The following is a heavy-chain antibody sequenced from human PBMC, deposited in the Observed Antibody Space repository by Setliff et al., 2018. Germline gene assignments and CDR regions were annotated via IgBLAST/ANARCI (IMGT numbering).Heavy chain of an antibody. J-gene: IGHJ4*02. CDR2: ISSDAATI. CDR1: GFTFSRYE. V-gene: IGHV3-48*03. CDR3: ARATFYDSWSGSYPNYFDC. D-gene: IGHD3-3*01. Sequence: HPGGSLRLSCAASGFTFSRYEMNWVRQAPGKGLEWVSHISSDAATIYYADSVKGRFTISRDNAKNSLYLQMNSLRAEDTAVYYCARATFYDSWSGSYPNYFDCWGQGTLVTVSS.